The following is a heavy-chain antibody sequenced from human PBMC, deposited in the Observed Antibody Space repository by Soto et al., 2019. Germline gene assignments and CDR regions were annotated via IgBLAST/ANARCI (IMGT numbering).Heavy chain of an antibody. Sequence: XESLNISCQGSGYSFSNYWIAWVRQMPGKGLEWVGVIYPGDSDTRYSPSFRGQVTISADKSISHVYLQWSSLKASDTAMYYCARNRLRQYYYGMDVWGQGTTVTVSS. CDR3: ARNRLRQYYYGMDV. D-gene: IGHD3-10*01. CDR1: GYSFSNYW. V-gene: IGHV5-51*01. CDR2: IYPGDSDT. J-gene: IGHJ6*02.